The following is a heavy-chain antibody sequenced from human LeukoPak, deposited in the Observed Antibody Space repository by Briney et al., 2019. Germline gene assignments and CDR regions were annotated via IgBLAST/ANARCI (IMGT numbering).Heavy chain of an antibody. Sequence: PSETLSLTCSVSGDSVSRSDSYWDWIRQPPGEGLEWIGTIYYSGRTYYSPSLKSRVTMSVDPSNNQCSLNLRSVTAADTAVYYCARRRYYDGSGYLEWGQGTLLSVSS. CDR1: GDSVSRSDSY. J-gene: IGHJ1*01. CDR2: IYYSGRT. CDR3: ARRRYYDGSGYLE. D-gene: IGHD3-22*01. V-gene: IGHV4-39*01.